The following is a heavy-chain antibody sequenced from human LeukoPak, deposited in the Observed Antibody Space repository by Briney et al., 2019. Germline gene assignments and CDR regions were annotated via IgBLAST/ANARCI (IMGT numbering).Heavy chain of an antibody. V-gene: IGHV4-38-2*01. CDR1: GYSISSGYY. J-gene: IGHJ5*02. D-gene: IGHD1-26*01. CDR3: ARLARGANRWFDP. CDR2: IYHSGST. Sequence: PSETLSLTCAVSGYSISSGYYWGWIRQPPGKGLEWIGSIYHSGSTYYNPSLKSRLTISVDTSKNQFSLKLSSVTAADTAVYYCARLARGANRWFDPWGRGTLVTVSS.